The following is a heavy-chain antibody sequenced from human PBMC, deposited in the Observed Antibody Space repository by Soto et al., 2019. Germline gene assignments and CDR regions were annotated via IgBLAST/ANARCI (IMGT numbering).Heavy chain of an antibody. J-gene: IGHJ4*02. CDR2: IDPSDSQT. D-gene: IGHD3-22*01. CDR3: ARQIYDSDTGPNFQYYFDS. Sequence: GESLKISCKGSGYSFAGYWITWVRQKPGKGLEWMGRIDPSDSQTYYSPSFRGHVTISVTKSITTVFLQWSSLRASDTAMYYCARQIYDSDTGPNFQYYFDSWGPGTPVTVSS. CDR1: GYSFAGYW. V-gene: IGHV5-10-1*01.